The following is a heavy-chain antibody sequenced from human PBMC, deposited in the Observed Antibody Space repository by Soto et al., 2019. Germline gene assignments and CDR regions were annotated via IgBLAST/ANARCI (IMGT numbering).Heavy chain of an antibody. V-gene: IGHV3-33*01. Sequence: QVQLVESGGGVVQPGRSLRLSCAASGFTFSSYGMHWVRQAPGKGLEWVAVIWYDGSNKYYADSMKGRFTISRDNSKNTLYLQMNSLRAEDTAVYYCARENIAVAGRAFDIWGQGTMVTVSS. CDR2: IWYDGSNK. CDR3: ARENIAVAGRAFDI. CDR1: GFTFSSYG. D-gene: IGHD6-19*01. J-gene: IGHJ3*02.